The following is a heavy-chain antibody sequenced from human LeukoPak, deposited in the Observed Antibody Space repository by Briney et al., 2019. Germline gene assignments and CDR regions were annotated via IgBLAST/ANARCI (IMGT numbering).Heavy chain of an antibody. CDR2: ISWNSGRI. J-gene: IGHJ4*02. V-gene: IGHV3-9*01. Sequence: GGSLRLSCAASGFTFDDYAMHWVRQAPGKGLEWVSSISWNSGRIGYADSVKGRFTISRDNAKNSLYLQMNSLRAEDTALYYCAKESGSGWVSTNYFDYWGQGTLVTVSS. CDR3: AKESGSGWVSTNYFDY. D-gene: IGHD6-19*01. CDR1: GFTFDDYA.